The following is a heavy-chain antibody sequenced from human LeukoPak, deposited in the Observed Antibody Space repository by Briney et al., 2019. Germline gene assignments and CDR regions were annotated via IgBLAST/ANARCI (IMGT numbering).Heavy chain of an antibody. V-gene: IGHV1-18*01. CDR3: ARGGASNYYYYYMDV. J-gene: IGHJ6*03. Sequence: ASVKVSCKASGYTFTSYGISWVRQAPGQGLECMGWISAYNGNTNYAQKLQGRVTMTTDTSTSTAYMELRSLRSDDTAVYYCARGGASNYYYYYMDVWGKGTTVTVSS. CDR1: GYTFTSYG. CDR2: ISAYNGNT. D-gene: IGHD3-10*01.